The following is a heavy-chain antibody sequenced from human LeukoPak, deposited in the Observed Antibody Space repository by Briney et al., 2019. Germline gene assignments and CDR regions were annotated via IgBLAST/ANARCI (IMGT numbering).Heavy chain of an antibody. CDR2: ISAYNGNT. V-gene: IGHV1-18*01. D-gene: IGHD3-22*01. Sequence: ASVKVSCKASGYTFTSYGISWVRQAPGQGLEWMGWISAYNGNTNYAQKLQGRVTMATDTSASTAYMELRSLRSDDTAVYYCARGIRDSSGYYFDYWGQGTLVTVSS. CDR1: GYTFTSYG. CDR3: ARGIRDSSGYYFDY. J-gene: IGHJ4*02.